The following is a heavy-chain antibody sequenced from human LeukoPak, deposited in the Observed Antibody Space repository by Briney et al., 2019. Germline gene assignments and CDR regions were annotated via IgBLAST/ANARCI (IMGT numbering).Heavy chain of an antibody. V-gene: IGHV4-38-2*02. J-gene: IGHJ4*02. CDR1: GYTISSGYN. D-gene: IGHD2-8*01. CDR3: ASSSCGNGFCYADDY. CDR2: ISHSGDT. Sequence: SETLSLTSTVSGYTISSGYNWGWIRQPPGKGLEYLGSISHSGDTYYSPSLKSRVTISVDTSKHQFSLKLASVTAADTAVYYCASSSCGNGFCYADDYWGQGTLVTVSS.